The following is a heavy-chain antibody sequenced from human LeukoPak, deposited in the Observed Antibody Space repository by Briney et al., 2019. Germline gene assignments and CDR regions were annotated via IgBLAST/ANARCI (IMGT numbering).Heavy chain of an antibody. J-gene: IGHJ5*02. CDR2: IIPILGIA. CDR1: GGTFSSYA. V-gene: IGHV1-69*04. CDR3: AKGGYCSSTSCYVGWFDP. Sequence: SVKVSCKASGGTFSSYAISWVRQAPGQGLEWMGRIIPILGIANYAQKFQGRVTITADKSTSTAYMELSSLRAEDTAVYYCAKGGYCSSTSCYVGWFDPWGQGTLVTVSS. D-gene: IGHD2-2*01.